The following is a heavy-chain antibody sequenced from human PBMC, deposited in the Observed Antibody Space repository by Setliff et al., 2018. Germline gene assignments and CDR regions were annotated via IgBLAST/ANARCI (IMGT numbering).Heavy chain of an antibody. CDR1: GYTFTSYG. J-gene: IGHJ3*02. CDR2: INTNTGNP. V-gene: IGHV7-4-1*02. D-gene: IGHD3-3*01. Sequence: ASVKVSCKASGYTFTSYGISWVRQAPGQGLEWMGWINTNTGNPTYAQGFTGRFVFSLDTSVSTAYLQISSLKAEDTAVYYCARDDFWVVGGAFDIWGQGTMVTVSS. CDR3: ARDDFWVVGGAFDI.